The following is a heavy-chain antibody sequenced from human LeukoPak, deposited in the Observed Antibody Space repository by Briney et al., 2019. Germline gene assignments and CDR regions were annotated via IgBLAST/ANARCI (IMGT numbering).Heavy chain of an antibody. CDR3: ARGPFDDAFDI. CDR2: INPNSGGT. V-gene: IGHV1-2*02. Sequence: ASVKVSCKASGYTFTSYDINWVRQAPGQGLEWMGWINPNSGGTNYAQKFQGRVTMTRDTSISTAYMELSRLRSDDTAVYYCARGPFDDAFDIWGQGTMVTVSS. CDR1: GYTFTSYD. D-gene: IGHD3-10*01. J-gene: IGHJ3*02.